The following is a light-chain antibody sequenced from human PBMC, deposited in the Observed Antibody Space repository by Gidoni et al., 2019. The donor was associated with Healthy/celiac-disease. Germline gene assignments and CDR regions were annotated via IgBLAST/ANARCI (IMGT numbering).Light chain of an antibody. CDR1: KLGDKY. J-gene: IGLJ2*01. Sequence: SYELTQPPSVSVSPGQTASITCSGDKLGDKYAYWYQQKPDQSPVLVIYQDSKLPSGIPERFSGSNSGNTATLTIGGTQAIDEADYYCQAWDSSTVVFGGGTKLTVL. V-gene: IGLV3-1*01. CDR2: QDS. CDR3: QAWDSSTVV.